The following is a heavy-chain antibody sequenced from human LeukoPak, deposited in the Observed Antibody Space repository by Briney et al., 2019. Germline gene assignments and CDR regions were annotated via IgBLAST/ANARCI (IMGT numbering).Heavy chain of an antibody. CDR2: ISNSGNT. CDR3: ARLNYYGSGTYYWFDP. CDR1: GGSISSYY. V-gene: IGHV4-59*01. J-gene: IGHJ5*02. D-gene: IGHD3-10*01. Sequence: PSETLSLTCTVSGGSISSYYWSWIRQPPGKGLEWIGYISNSGNTNYNPSLESRVTISVDTSKNQFPLKLSSVTAADTAVYYCARLNYYGSGTYYWFDPWGQGTLVTVSS.